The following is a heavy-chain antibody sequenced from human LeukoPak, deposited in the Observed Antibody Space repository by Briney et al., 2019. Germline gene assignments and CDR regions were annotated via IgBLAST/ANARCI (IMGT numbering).Heavy chain of an antibody. D-gene: IGHD3-3*01. J-gene: IGHJ4*02. CDR3: ASGELRFLEWLFRR. CDR2: IYHSGST. V-gene: IGHV4-38-2*02. Sequence: PSETLSLTCTVSGYSISSGYCWGWIRQPPGKGLEWIGSIYHSGSTYYNPSLKSRVTISVDTSKNQFSLKLSSVTAADTAVYYCASGELRFLEWLFRRWGQGTLVTVSS. CDR1: GYSISSGYC.